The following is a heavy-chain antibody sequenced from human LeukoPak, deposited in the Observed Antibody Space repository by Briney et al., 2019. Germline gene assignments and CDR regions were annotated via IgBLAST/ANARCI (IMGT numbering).Heavy chain of an antibody. CDR3: ARHLIPASRWLGWFDP. V-gene: IGHV4-4*02. CDR2: IYHSGST. D-gene: IGHD6-19*01. Sequence: SETLSLTCAVSGGSISSSNWWSWVRQPPGKGLEWIGEIYHSGSTNYNPSLKSRVTISVDKSKNQFSLKLSSVTAADTAVYYCARHLIPASRWLGWFDPWGQGTLVTVSS. CDR1: GGSISSSNW. J-gene: IGHJ5*02.